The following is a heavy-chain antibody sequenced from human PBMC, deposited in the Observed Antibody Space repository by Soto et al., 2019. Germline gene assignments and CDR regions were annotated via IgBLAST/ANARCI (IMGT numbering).Heavy chain of an antibody. D-gene: IGHD2-15*01. CDR3: ARGVVYENNWFDP. J-gene: IGHJ5*02. Sequence: APVNGLEWVSYISSSSSTIYYADSVKGRFTISRDNAKNSLYLQMNSLRDEDTAVYYCARGVVYENNWFDPWGQGTLVPVSS. CDR2: ISSSSSTI. V-gene: IGHV3-48*02.